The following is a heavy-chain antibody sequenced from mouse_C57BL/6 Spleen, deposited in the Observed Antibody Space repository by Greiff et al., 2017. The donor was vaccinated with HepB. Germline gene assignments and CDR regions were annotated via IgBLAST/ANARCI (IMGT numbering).Heavy chain of an antibody. V-gene: IGHV5-16*01. CDR1: GFTFSDYY. Sequence: EVKVVESEGGLVQPGSSMKLSCTASGFTFSDYYMAWVRQVPEKGLEWVANINYDGSSTYYLDSLKSRFIISRDKAKNILYLQMSSLKSDDTATYYCARDLGFDYWGQGTTLTVSS. CDR2: INYDGSST. J-gene: IGHJ2*01. CDR3: ARDLGFDY. D-gene: IGHD4-1*01.